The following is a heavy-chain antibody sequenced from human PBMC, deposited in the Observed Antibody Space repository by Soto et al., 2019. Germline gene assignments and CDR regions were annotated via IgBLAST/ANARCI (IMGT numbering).Heavy chain of an antibody. CDR3: ARGGSGTMVRGVIIKSWFDP. CDR2: IIPIFGTA. J-gene: IGHJ5*02. D-gene: IGHD3-10*01. CDR1: GGTFSSYA. Sequence: QVQLVQSGAEVKKPGSSVKVSCKASGGTFSSYAISWLRQAPGQGLEWMGGIIPIFGTANYAQKFQGRVTITADESTSTAYMELSSRGSEATAVYYCARGGSGTMVRGVIIKSWFDPWGQGTLVTVSS. V-gene: IGHV1-69*01.